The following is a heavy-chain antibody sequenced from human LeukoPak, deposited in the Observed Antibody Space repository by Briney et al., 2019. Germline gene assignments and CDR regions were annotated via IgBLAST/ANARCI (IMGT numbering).Heavy chain of an antibody. J-gene: IGHJ6*02. Sequence: SQTLSLTCAVSGGSISSGGYSWSWIRQPPGKGLEWIGYIYHSESTYYNPSLKSRVTISVDRSKNQFSLKLSSVTAADTAVYYCARDNLGMDVWGQGTTVTVSS. CDR3: ARDNLGMDV. CDR1: GGSISSGGYS. V-gene: IGHV4-30-2*01. CDR2: IYHSEST. D-gene: IGHD1-14*01.